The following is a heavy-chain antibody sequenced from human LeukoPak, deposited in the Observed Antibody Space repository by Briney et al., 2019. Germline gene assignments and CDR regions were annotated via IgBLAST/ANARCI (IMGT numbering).Heavy chain of an antibody. CDR3: GRRTYYDTLTGYNYWYFDL. J-gene: IGHJ2*01. CDR1: GGSISSYY. D-gene: IGHD3-9*01. CDR2: SNYRGST. V-gene: IGHV4-59*01. Sequence: PSETLSLTCTVSGGSISSYYWSWIRQPPGKGLEWIGYSNYRGSTDYNPSLKSRVTFSVDTSKNQFSLRLTSVTAADTAVYYCGRRTYYDTLTGYNYWYFDLWAVAPWSLSPQ.